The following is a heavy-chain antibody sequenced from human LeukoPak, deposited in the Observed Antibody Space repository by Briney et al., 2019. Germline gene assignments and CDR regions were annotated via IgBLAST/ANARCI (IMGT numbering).Heavy chain of an antibody. J-gene: IGHJ4*02. Sequence: SETLSLTCSVSGDSISMHYWSWIRQPPGKGLEWIGYIDHTGSTNYNPSLNSRVTISRDMSKNHFSLELSSVTAADTAVYYCARAFYYDYVWGSYRPYYFDYWGQGTLVTVSS. D-gene: IGHD3-16*02. CDR3: ARAFYYDYVWGSYRPYYFDY. CDR2: IDHTGST. V-gene: IGHV4-59*11. CDR1: GDSISMHY.